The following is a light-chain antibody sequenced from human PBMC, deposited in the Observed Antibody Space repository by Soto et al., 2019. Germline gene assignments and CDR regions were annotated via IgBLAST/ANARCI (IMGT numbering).Light chain of an antibody. Sequence: EIVSTQSPGTLSLSPGERATLSCRASQSVSNNYLAWYQQKPGQAPRLLIYDASSRAIGIPDRFSGSGSGTDFTLTISSLQSEDFAVYYCQQYSIWRTFGQGTKVDIK. CDR2: DAS. CDR1: QSVSNNY. CDR3: QQYSIWRT. J-gene: IGKJ1*01. V-gene: IGKV3-20*01.